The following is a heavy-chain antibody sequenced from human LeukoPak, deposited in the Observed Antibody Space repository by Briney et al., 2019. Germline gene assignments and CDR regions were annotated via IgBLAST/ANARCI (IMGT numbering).Heavy chain of an antibody. CDR2: ISSNGGST. Sequence: GGSLRLSCAASGFTFSSYAMPWVRQAPGKGLEYVSAISSNGGSTYYAHSVKGRFTISRDNSKNTLYLQMGSLRAEDMAMYYCARDGGGNPYYFDYWGQGTLVTVSS. CDR3: ARDGGGNPYYFDY. D-gene: IGHD2-15*01. V-gene: IGHV3-64*01. J-gene: IGHJ4*02. CDR1: GFTFSSYA.